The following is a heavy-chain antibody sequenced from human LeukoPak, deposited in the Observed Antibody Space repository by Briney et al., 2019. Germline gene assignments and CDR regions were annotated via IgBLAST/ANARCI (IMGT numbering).Heavy chain of an antibody. CDR1: GFTFSSYS. J-gene: IGHJ5*02. CDR3: ARESNYHGSGTGWFDP. Sequence: PGGSLRLSCAASGFTFSSYSMNWVRQAPGKGLEWIGYFYYSGSTYYNPSLKSRVTISLDTSKNQLSLKLSSVTAADTAVYYCARESNYHGSGTGWFDPWGQGTLVTVSS. CDR2: FYYSGST. V-gene: IGHV4-59*12. D-gene: IGHD3-10*01.